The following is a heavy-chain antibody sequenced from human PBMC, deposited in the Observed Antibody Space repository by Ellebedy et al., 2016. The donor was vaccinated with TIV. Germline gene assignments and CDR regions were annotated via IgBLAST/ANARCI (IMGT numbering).Heavy chain of an antibody. CDR2: IKQDGSET. D-gene: IGHD2-2*02. Sequence: PGGSLRLSCAASRFTFSNYWMSWVRQAPGKGLEWVANIKQDGSETYYVDSVKGRFTISRDNAKNSLYLQMNSLRADDTAVYYCARSPYTGYSDLGFDYWGQGSLVTVSS. CDR3: ARSPYTGYSDLGFDY. V-gene: IGHV3-7*01. CDR1: RFTFSNYW. J-gene: IGHJ4*02.